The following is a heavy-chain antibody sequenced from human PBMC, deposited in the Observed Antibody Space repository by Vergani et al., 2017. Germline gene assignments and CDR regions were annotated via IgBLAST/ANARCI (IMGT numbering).Heavy chain of an antibody. V-gene: IGHV4-30-4*01. CDR1: GSSISSGDYY. J-gene: IGHJ5*02. CDR2: IYYSGST. D-gene: IGHD3-10*01. CDR3: ARSPEYYYGSGSSNWFDP. Sequence: QVQLQESGPGLVKPSQTLSLTCTVSGSSISSGDYYWSWIRQPPGKGPEWSGYIYYSGSTYYNPSLKSRVTISVDTSKNQFSLKLSSVTAADTAVYYCARSPEYYYGSGSSNWFDPWGQGTLVTVSS.